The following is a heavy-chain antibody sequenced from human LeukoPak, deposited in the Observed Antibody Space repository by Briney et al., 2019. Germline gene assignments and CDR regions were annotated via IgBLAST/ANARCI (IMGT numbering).Heavy chain of an antibody. J-gene: IGHJ4*02. CDR2: ISSSSTYI. Sequence: GGSLRLSCAASGFTFSSCSMNWVRQAPGQGLEWVSSISSSSTYIYYADSLKGRFTISRDNAKNSLYLQMNSLRVEDTAVYYRAKGNFGDYGADYWGQGTLVTVSS. D-gene: IGHD4-17*01. CDR3: AKGNFGDYGADY. CDR1: GFTFSSCS. V-gene: IGHV3-21*01.